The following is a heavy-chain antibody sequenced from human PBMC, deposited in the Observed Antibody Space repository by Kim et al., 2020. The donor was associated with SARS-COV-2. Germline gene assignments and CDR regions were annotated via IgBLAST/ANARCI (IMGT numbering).Heavy chain of an antibody. J-gene: IGHJ5*02. Sequence: RDASSTSYADSVKGRFTISRDNAKNTLYLQMNSLRAEDTAVYYCARIHRAWGQGTLVTVSS. CDR2: RDASST. D-gene: IGHD3-10*01. V-gene: IGHV3-74*01. CDR3: ARIHRA.